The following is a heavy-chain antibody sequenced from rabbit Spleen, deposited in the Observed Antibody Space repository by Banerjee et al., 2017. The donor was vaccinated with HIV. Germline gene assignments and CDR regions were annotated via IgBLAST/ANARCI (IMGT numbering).Heavy chain of an antibody. V-gene: IGHV1S45*01. J-gene: IGHJ4*01. CDR2: IDVTKYSTT. CDR3: ARDAAGREDFNL. Sequence: QEQLVESGGGLVKPGASLTLTCKASGLALNVNYWICWVRQAPGKGLEWIACIDVTKYSTTYYATWARGRFTISKTSSTTVTLQMTSLTAADTATYFCARDAAGREDFNLWGPGTLVTVS. CDR1: GLALNVNYW. D-gene: IGHD4-2*01.